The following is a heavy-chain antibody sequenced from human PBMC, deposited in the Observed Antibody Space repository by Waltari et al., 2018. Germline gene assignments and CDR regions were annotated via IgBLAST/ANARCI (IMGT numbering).Heavy chain of an antibody. Sequence: EVQLVESGGGLVQPGGSLRLSCAASGFTFSSYWMSWVRQAPGKGLEWVANIKQDGSEKYYVDSGKGRFTISRDNAKNSLYLQMNSLRAEDTAVYYCARPIVVPGGWFDPWGQGTLVTVSS. CDR2: IKQDGSEK. CDR3: ARPIVVPGGWFDP. V-gene: IGHV3-7*03. J-gene: IGHJ5*02. D-gene: IGHD2-2*01. CDR1: GFTFSSYW.